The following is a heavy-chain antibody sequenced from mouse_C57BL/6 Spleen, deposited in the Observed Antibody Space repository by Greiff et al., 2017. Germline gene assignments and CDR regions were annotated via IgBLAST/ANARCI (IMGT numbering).Heavy chain of an antibody. CDR3: ARNFFDGYYSWFAY. Sequence: QVQLQQSGPGLVQPSQSLSITCTVSGFSLTSYGVHWVRQSPGKGLEWLGVIWSGGSTYYNAAFISRLSISKDNSKSQVFFKMNSLQADDTAIYYCARNFFDGYYSWFAYWGQGTLVTVSA. CDR1: GFSLTSYG. CDR2: IWSGGST. D-gene: IGHD2-3*01. V-gene: IGHV2-2*01. J-gene: IGHJ3*01.